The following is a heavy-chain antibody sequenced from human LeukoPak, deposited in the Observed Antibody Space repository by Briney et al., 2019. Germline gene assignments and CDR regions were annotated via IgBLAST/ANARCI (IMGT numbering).Heavy chain of an antibody. CDR2: IIPILGIA. Sequence: SVKVSCRASGGTFSSYAISWVRQAPGQGLEWMGRIIPILGIADYAQKFQGRVTITADKSTSTAYMELSSLRAEDTAVYYCAKMHGYSYGYAYYFDYWGQGTLVTVSS. V-gene: IGHV1-69*04. CDR3: AKMHGYSYGYAYYFDY. J-gene: IGHJ4*02. CDR1: GGTFSSYA. D-gene: IGHD5-18*01.